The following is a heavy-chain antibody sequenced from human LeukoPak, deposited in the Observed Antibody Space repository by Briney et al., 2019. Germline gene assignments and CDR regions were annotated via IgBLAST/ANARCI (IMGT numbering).Heavy chain of an antibody. CDR2: IYTSGST. D-gene: IGHD6-19*01. CDR1: GGSFSGYY. CDR3: ARARRGGPIAVAGTDWFDP. J-gene: IGHJ5*02. V-gene: IGHV4-59*10. Sequence: SETLSLTCAVYGGSFSGYYWSWIRQPAGKGLEWIGRIYTSGSTNYNPSLKSRVTMSVDTSKNQFSLKLSSVTAADTAVYYCARARRGGPIAVAGTDWFDPWGQGTLVTVSS.